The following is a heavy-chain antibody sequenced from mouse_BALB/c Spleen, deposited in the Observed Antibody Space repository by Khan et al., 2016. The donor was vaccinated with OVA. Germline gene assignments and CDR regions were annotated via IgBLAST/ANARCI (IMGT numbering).Heavy chain of an antibody. CDR2: INPSSGYT. CDR3: AREDALYYLDY. J-gene: IGHJ2*01. Sequence: QVQLQQSGAELARPGASVKMSCKASGYTFTSYTMHWVKQRPGQGLEWIGYINPSSGYTKYNQKFKDKATLTADKSSSTAYMQLSSLKSEDSAVXFCAREDALYYLDYWGQGTTLTVSS. CDR1: GYTFTSYT. V-gene: IGHV1-4*01.